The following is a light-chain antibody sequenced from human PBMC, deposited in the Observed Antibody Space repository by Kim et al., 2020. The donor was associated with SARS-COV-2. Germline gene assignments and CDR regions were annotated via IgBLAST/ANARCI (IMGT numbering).Light chain of an antibody. Sequence: DIQMTQSPSILFASVGDRVTITCRASQSASRWLAWYQQKPGKAPRLLVSKTSTLEGGVPSRFSGSGSGTEFTLTISRLQPDDCATYFCYQYNTFPWTFGHGTKVDIK. CDR2: KTS. CDR1: QSASRW. CDR3: YQYNTFPWT. J-gene: IGKJ1*01. V-gene: IGKV1-5*03.